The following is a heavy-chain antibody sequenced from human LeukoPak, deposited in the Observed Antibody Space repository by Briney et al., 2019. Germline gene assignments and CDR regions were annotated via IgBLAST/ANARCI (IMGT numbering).Heavy chain of an antibody. CDR2: IRYDGSNK. V-gene: IGHV3-30*02. D-gene: IGHD2-2*01. Sequence: PGGSLRLSCAASGFTFSSYGMHWVRQAPGKGLEWVAFIRYDGSNKYYADSVKGRFIISRDNSKNTLYLQMNSLRAEDTAVYYCAKGYGVVPAASGHWGQGTLVTVSS. J-gene: IGHJ4*02. CDR3: AKGYGVVPAASGH. CDR1: GFTFSSYG.